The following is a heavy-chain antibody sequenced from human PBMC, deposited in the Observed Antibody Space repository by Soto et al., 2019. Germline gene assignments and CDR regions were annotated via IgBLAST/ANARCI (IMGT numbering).Heavy chain of an antibody. CDR2: IYYSGST. V-gene: IGHV4-59*01. Sequence: QVQLQESGPGLVKPSETLSLTCTVSGGSISSYYWSWIRQPPGKGLEWIGYIYYSGSTNYNPSLTSPVXXXVXXSQNQFSLKLTSVTAADTAVYYCARVSSGWLYFDYWGQGTLVTVSS. CDR1: GGSISSYY. J-gene: IGHJ4*02. D-gene: IGHD6-19*01. CDR3: ARVSSGWLYFDY.